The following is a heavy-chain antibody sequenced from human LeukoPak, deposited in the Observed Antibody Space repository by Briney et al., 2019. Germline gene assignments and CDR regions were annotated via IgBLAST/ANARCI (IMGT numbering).Heavy chain of an antibody. D-gene: IGHD3-16*01. CDR1: DCTFSDYY. V-gene: IGHV3-11*01. CDR3: ARGVFSDY. Sequence: GGSLRLSCTAPDCTFSDYYMTWIRQAPGKGLEWIAHISGSGNSLYYGDSVKGRFTISRDNAKNSLYLQMNSLRVEDTAVCYCARGVFSDYWGRGAQVTVSS. CDR2: ISGSGNSL. J-gene: IGHJ4*02.